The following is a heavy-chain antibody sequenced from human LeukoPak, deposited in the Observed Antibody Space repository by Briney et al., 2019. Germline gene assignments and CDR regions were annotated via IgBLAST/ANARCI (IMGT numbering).Heavy chain of an antibody. CDR2: VYYSGTT. CDR3: LVPGPYFSNYGMDV. CDR1: GASISTSNYY. J-gene: IGHJ6*02. Sequence: PSEILSLTCTVSGASISTSNYYRGWIRQPPGKGLEWIGNVYYSGTTYYNTSLKSRVTISVDTSKNQFSLKLSSVTATDTAMYYCLVPGPYFSNYGMDVWGQGTTITVYS. V-gene: IGHV4-39*01.